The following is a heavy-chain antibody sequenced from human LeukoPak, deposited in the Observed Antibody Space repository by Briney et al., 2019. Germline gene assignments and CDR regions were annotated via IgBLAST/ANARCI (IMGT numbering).Heavy chain of an antibody. D-gene: IGHD1-20*01. V-gene: IGHV3-23*01. CDR2: ISGSGGST. CDR1: GFTFSSYA. J-gene: IGHJ4*02. CDR3: AKAPDITGTTGGDY. Sequence: GGSLRLSCAASGFTFSSYAMNWVRQAPGKGLEWVSAISGSGGSTYYADSVKGRFTISRDNSKNALYLQMNSLRAEDTAVYYCAKAPDITGTTGGDYWGQGTLVTVSS.